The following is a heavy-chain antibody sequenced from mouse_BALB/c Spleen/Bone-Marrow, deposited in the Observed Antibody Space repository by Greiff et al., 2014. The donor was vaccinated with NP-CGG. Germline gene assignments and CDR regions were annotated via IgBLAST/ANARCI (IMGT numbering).Heavy chain of an antibody. CDR3: ARHGYYGSRAMDY. D-gene: IGHD1-1*01. V-gene: IGHV5-12-2*01. CDR1: GFTFSSYT. Sequence: VVESGGGLVQPGGSLKLSCAASGFTFSSYTMSWVRQTPEKRLEWVAYISNGGGSTYYPDTVKGRFTISRDNAKNTLYLQMSSLKSEDTAMYYCARHGYYGSRAMDYWGQGTSVPFSS. CDR2: ISNGGGST. J-gene: IGHJ4*01.